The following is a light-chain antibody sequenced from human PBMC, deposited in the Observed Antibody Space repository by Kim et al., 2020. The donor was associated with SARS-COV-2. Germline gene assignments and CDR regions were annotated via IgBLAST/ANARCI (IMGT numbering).Light chain of an antibody. V-gene: IGLV2-14*03. CDR1: SRDAGGYTY. CDR2: DVI. J-gene: IGLJ3*02. CDR3: NSYTSSSTWV. Sequence: GQSITISCTGTSRDAGGYTYVSWYQQYPVQPPKLMIYDVIQRPSGVSNLFSGSTSANTASLTISGLQAEDDADYYCNSYTSSSTWVFGGGTQLTLL.